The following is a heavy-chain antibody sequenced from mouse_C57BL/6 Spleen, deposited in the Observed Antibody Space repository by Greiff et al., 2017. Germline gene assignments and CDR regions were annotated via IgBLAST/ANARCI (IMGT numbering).Heavy chain of an antibody. J-gene: IGHJ3*01. D-gene: IGHD1-1*01. Sequence: VQLQQSGPGLVAPSQSLSITCTVSGFSLTSYGVSWVRQPPGKGLEWLGVIWGDGGTNNHSALISRLSISKDNSKGKVFLKLHSLQTDDTATYYCAKTSYCYGREAWFAYWGQGTLVTVSA. CDR1: GFSLTSYG. V-gene: IGHV2-3*01. CDR3: AKTSYCYGREAWFAY. CDR2: IWGDGGT.